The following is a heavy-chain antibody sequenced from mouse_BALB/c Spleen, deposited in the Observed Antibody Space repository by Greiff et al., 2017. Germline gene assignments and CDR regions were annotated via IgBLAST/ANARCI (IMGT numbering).Heavy chain of an antibody. J-gene: IGHJ4*01. Sequence: VKLVESGPGLVAPSQSLSITCTVSGFSLSRYSVHWVRQPPGKGLEWLGMIWGGGSTDYNSALKSRLSISKDNSKSQVFLKMNSLQTDDTAMYYCARKGGYDYDVDYYAMDYWGQGTSVTVSS. CDR1: GFSLSRYS. V-gene: IGHV2-6-4*01. CDR3: ARKGGYDYDVDYYAMDY. CDR2: IWGGGST. D-gene: IGHD2-4*01.